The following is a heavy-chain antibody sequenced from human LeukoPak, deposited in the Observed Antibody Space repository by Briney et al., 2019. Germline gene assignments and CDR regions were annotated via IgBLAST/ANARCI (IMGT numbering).Heavy chain of an antibody. Sequence: PGGSLRLSCAASGFTFSNYNMNWVRQAPGKGLEWVSSISSSSSTIYYADSVKGRFTISRDNAKNSLYLQMNSLRAEDTAVYYCAKDRWRGSGEYWYFDLWGRGTLVTVSS. CDR2: ISSSSSTI. CDR3: AKDRWRGSGEYWYFDL. J-gene: IGHJ2*01. CDR1: GFTFSNYN. D-gene: IGHD3-10*01. V-gene: IGHV3-48*04.